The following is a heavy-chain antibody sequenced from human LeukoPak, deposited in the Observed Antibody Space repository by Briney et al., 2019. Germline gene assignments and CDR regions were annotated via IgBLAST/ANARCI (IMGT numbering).Heavy chain of an antibody. V-gene: IGHV3-30*18. CDR1: GFTFSSYG. Sequence: GGSLRLSCAASGFTFSSYGMHWVRQAPGKGLEWVAVISYDGSNKYYADSVKGRFTISRDNSKNTLYLQMNSLRAEDTAVYYCAKELGMGVLRYWGQGTLVTVSS. CDR3: AKELGMGVLRY. J-gene: IGHJ4*02. D-gene: IGHD1-26*01. CDR2: ISYDGSNK.